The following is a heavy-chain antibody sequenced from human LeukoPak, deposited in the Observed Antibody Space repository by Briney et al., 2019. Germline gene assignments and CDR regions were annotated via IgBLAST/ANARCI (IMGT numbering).Heavy chain of an antibody. Sequence: SETLSLTCTVSGGSISSSSYFWGWIRQPPGKGLEWIGSIYYSGITHYNPSLKSRLTISVDTSKNQFSLKLSSVTAADTAVYYCARGRLRTYYYYYYMDVWGKGTTVTVSS. D-gene: IGHD6-25*01. CDR2: IYYSGIT. CDR3: ARGRLRTYYYYYYMDV. V-gene: IGHV4-39*07. CDR1: GGSISSSSYF. J-gene: IGHJ6*03.